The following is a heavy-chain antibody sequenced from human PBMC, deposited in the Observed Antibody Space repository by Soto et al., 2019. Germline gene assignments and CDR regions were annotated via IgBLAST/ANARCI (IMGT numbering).Heavy chain of an antibody. CDR3: ARDPRYYCSSTSCYGGWFDP. V-gene: IGHV1-18*01. CDR2: ISAYNGNT. D-gene: IGHD2-2*01. J-gene: IGHJ5*02. Sequence: APVKVSCKASGYTFTSYGISWVRQAPGQGLEWMGWISAYNGNTNYAQKLQGRVTMTTDTSTSTAYMELRSLRSDDTAVYYCARDPRYYCSSTSCYGGWFDPWGQGTLVTVSS. CDR1: GYTFTSYG.